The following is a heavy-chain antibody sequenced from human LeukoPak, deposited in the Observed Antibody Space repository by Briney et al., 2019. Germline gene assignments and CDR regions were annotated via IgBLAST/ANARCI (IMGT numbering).Heavy chain of an antibody. CDR2: INHSGST. CDR3: ARVSAAPEVVPAAMRFDY. J-gene: IGHJ4*02. D-gene: IGHD2-2*01. V-gene: IGHV4-34*01. Sequence: SETLSLTCDVYGGSFSGYYWSWIRQPPGKGLEWIGEINHSGSTNYNPSLKSRVTISVDTSKNQFSLKLSSVTAADTAVYYCARVSAAPEVVPAAMRFDYWGQGTLVTVSS. CDR1: GGSFSGYY.